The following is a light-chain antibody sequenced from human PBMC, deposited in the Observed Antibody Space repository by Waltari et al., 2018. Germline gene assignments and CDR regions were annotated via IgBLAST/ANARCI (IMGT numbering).Light chain of an antibody. CDR1: KLGDKY. CDR2: QDT. V-gene: IGLV3-1*01. Sequence: SYELTQPPSVSVSPGQTASITCSGDKLGDKYACWYQQKPGQSPLLVVYQDTKRPSGIPERFSGSKSGDTASLTITGTQAMDEADYDCQAWDNVPHVVFGGGTKLTV. CDR3: QAWDNVPHVV. J-gene: IGLJ2*01.